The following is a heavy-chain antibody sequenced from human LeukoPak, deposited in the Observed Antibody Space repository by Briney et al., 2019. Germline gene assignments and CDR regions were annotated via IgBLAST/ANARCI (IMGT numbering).Heavy chain of an antibody. Sequence: GSLRLSCAASGFTFSSYGMHWVRQAPGKGLEWVAVIWYDGSNKYYADSVKGRFTISRDNSKNTLYLQMNSLRAEDTAVYYCAREYYDSSGSRVHGMDVWGQGTTVTVSS. J-gene: IGHJ6*02. CDR2: IWYDGSNK. V-gene: IGHV3-33*01. D-gene: IGHD3-22*01. CDR1: GFTFSSYG. CDR3: AREYYDSSGSRVHGMDV.